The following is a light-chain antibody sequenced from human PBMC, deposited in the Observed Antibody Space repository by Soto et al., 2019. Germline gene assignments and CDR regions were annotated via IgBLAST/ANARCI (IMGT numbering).Light chain of an antibody. V-gene: IGKV1-9*01. J-gene: IGKJ5*01. CDR1: QGIRNY. Sequence: VGDRVTITCRASQGIRNYLAWYQQKPGRAPKLLIYIASTLQSGVPSRFSGSYSGTEFTLTISSLQSEDFATYYCQQLNSYPITFGQGTRLEIK. CDR3: QQLNSYPIT. CDR2: IAS.